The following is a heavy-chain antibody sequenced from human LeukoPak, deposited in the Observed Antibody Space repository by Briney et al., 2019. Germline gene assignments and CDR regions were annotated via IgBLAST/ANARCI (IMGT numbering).Heavy chain of an antibody. CDR1: GFTFSSYW. J-gene: IGHJ3*01. CDR2: IKQDGSEK. Sequence: PGGSLRLSCAASGFTFSSYWMSWVRQAPGKGLEWVANIKQDGSEKYYVDSVKGRFTISRDNAKNSLYLQMNSLRAEDTAVYYCASSVYSGSSPLWGQGTMVTVSS. V-gene: IGHV3-7*01. D-gene: IGHD1-26*01. CDR3: ASSVYSGSSPL.